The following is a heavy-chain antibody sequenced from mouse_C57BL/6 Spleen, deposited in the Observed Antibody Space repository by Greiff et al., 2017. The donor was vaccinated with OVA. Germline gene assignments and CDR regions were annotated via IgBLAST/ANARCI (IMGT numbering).Heavy chain of an antibody. Sequence: QVTLKVSGPGILQSSQTLSLTCSFSGFSLSTSGMGVSWIRQPSGKGLEWLANIYWDDDKRYNPSLKSRLTISKDTSRNQVFLKITSVDTADTATYYCARVYYYGSRVYWYFDVWGTGTTVTVSS. V-gene: IGHV8-12*01. CDR1: GFSLSTSGMG. D-gene: IGHD1-1*01. CDR2: IYWDDDK. J-gene: IGHJ1*03. CDR3: ARVYYYGSRVYWYFDV.